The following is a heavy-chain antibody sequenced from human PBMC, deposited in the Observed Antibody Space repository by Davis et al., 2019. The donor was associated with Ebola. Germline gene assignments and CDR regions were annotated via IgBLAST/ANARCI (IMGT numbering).Heavy chain of an antibody. Sequence: ASVKVSCKASGYTFTSYGISWVRQAPGQGLEWMGWISAYNGNTNYAQKLQGRVTMTTDTSTSTAYMELSRLRSDDTAVYYCARGSSVVTKRPYYGMDVWGQGTTVTVSS. CDR3: ARGSSVVTKRPYYGMDV. D-gene: IGHD4-23*01. CDR2: ISAYNGNT. CDR1: GYTFTSYG. J-gene: IGHJ6*02. V-gene: IGHV1-18*01.